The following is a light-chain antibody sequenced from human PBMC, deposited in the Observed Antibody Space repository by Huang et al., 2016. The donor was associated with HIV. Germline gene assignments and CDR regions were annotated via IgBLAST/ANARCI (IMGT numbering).Light chain of an antibody. CDR2: EVS. Sequence: DIVMTQTPISLSVTPGQPASMSCKSNQSLLSCDGKTYLYWYQQKPGHSPNLLIYEVSNRLAGVSDRFSGSGSATDFTLKISRVEAEDVATYFCLQSRQFPLTFGHGTKVEVK. J-gene: IGKJ1*01. CDR1: QSLLSCDGKTY. CDR3: LQSRQFPLT. V-gene: IGKV2D-29*02.